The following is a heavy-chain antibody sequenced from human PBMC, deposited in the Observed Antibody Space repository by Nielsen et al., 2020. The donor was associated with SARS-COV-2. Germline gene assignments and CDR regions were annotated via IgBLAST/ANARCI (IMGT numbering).Heavy chain of an antibody. CDR1: GFTFSSYG. J-gene: IGHJ6*03. V-gene: IGHV3-30*03. CDR2: ISYDGSNK. Sequence: GESLKISCAASGFTFSSYGMHWVRQAPGKGLEWVAVISYDGSNKYYADSVKGRFTISRDNSKNTLYLQMNSLRAEDTAVYYCARQYNWNDYGIEEGYYYYYYMDVWGQGTLVTVSS. D-gene: IGHD1-1*01. CDR3: ARQYNWNDYGIEEGYYYYYYMDV.